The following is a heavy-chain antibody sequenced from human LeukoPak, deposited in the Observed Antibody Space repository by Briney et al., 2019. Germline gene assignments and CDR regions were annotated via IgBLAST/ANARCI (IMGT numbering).Heavy chain of an antibody. V-gene: IGHV6-1*01. D-gene: IGHD3-10*01. CDR1: GDTFSSNSAA. J-gene: IGHJ4*02. CDR3: TRGETGVGTSFDY. CDR2: TYYRSKWYN. Sequence: SQTLSLTCAISGDTFSSNSAAWNWIRQSPSRGLEWLGRTYYRSKWYNDYAVSVKSRITISPDTSKNQFSLQLNSVTPEDTAVYYCTRGETGVGTSFDYWGQGTLVTVSS.